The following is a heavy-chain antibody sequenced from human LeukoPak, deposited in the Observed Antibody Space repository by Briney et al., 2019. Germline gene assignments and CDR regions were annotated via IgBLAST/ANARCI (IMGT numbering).Heavy chain of an antibody. D-gene: IGHD7-27*01. CDR1: RFTFSSYS. Sequence: RGCLRLSCAPSRFTFSSYSMNWVRHALGEGLGWGSSITSSSRYIYYADSAKARVTTSRNNAKNSLYLPTNSPRGEETAVYYCVRDAGLGRGYCMDVGGQGTTVTVSS. V-gene: IGHV3-21*01. J-gene: IGHJ6*01. CDR2: ITSSSRYI. CDR3: VRDAGLGRGYCMDV.